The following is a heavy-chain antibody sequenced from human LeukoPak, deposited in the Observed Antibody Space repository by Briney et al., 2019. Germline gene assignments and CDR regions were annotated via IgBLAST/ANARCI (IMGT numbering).Heavy chain of an antibody. CDR3: ARYSGSYRREYYFDY. V-gene: IGHV4-38-2*01. J-gene: IGHJ4*02. CDR1: GYSISSGYY. D-gene: IGHD1-26*01. CDR2: IYHSGST. Sequence: SETLSLTCAVSGYSISSGYYWGWIRQPPGKGLEWIGSIYHSGSTYYNPSLKSRVTISVDTSKNQFSLKLSSVTAADTAVYYCARYSGSYRREYYFDYWGQGTLVTVSS.